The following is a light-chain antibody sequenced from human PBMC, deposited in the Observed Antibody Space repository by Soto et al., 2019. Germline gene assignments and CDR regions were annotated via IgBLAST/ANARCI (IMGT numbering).Light chain of an antibody. J-gene: IGLJ1*01. CDR3: CSYAGNSAFV. V-gene: IGLV2-23*02. Sequence: QSVLTQPASVSGSPGQSVTISCTGTSSDVGNYNLVSWYQQHPGKAPKLMIYEDSTRPSGVSIRFSGSKSDNTASLTISGLQAEDEADYYCCSYAGNSAFVFGAGTKLTVL. CDR2: EDS. CDR1: SSDVGNYNL.